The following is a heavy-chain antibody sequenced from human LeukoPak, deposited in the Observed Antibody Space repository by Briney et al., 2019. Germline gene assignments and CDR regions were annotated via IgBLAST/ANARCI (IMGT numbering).Heavy chain of an antibody. CDR2: INHSGST. Sequence: SETLSLTCAVYGGSFSGYYWSWIRQPPGKGLEWIGEINHSGSTNYNPSLKSRVTISVDTSKNQFSLKLSSVTAAVTAVYYCAKRIAVAGKPLEYWGQGTLVTVSS. J-gene: IGHJ4*02. D-gene: IGHD6-19*01. V-gene: IGHV4-34*01. CDR1: GGSFSGYY. CDR3: AKRIAVAGKPLEY.